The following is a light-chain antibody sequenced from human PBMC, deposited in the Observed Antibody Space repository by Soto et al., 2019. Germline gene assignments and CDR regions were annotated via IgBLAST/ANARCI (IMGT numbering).Light chain of an antibody. J-gene: IGKJ1*01. V-gene: IGKV3-20*01. CDR2: GTS. CDR1: QSVSSTY. Sequence: EIVLTQSPGTLSLSPGERATLSCGASQSVSSTYLAWYQQKPGQAPRLLIYGTSTRATGIPDRFSGSGSGTDFTLTISRLEPEDVAVFYCQQYDGSPTFGQGTKVEI. CDR3: QQYDGSPT.